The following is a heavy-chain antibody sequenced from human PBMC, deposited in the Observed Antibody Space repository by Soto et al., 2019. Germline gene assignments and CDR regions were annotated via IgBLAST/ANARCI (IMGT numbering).Heavy chain of an antibody. CDR3: ARGPYYDFWPYYFDF. D-gene: IGHD3-3*01. CDR1: GYTFNNYD. V-gene: IGHV1-8*01. CDR2: MNPNSGST. J-gene: IGHJ4*02. Sequence: VASVKVSCKASGYTFNNYDINWLRQATGQGLEWMGWMNPNSGSTGYAQKFQGRVTMTRNTAISTAYMELSSLRSEDTAVYYCARGPYYDFWPYYFDFWGQGTPVTVSS.